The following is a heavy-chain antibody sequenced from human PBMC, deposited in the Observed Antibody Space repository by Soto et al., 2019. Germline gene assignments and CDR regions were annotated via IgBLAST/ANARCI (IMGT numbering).Heavy chain of an antibody. J-gene: IGHJ3*02. CDR1: GYIFSNYY. Sequence: QVQLVQSGAEMKKPGTSVKVSCKASGYIFSNYYMHWVRQAPGQGLEWMGVFNPSGDATHYAQSFQGRVSVTRDTSTSTVYMELSTLTSEDTAVYYCARRGMSKIGFDTWGQGTMVTVSS. CDR2: FNPSGDAT. D-gene: IGHD3-10*01. V-gene: IGHV1-46*01. CDR3: ARRGMSKIGFDT.